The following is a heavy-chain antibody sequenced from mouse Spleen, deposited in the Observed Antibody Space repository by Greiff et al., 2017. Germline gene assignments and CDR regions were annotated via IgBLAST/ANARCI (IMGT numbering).Heavy chain of an antibody. J-gene: IGHJ2*01. CDR3: ARQFPYYYGSGYFDY. CDR2: IYPGDGDT. Sequence: VQLQESGAELVKPGASVKISCKASGYAFSSYWMNWVKQRPGKGLEWIGQIYPGDGDTNYNGKFKGKATLTADKSSSTAYMQLSSLTSEDSAVYFCARQFPYYYGSGYFDYWGQGTTLTVSS. CDR1: GYAFSSYW. D-gene: IGHD1-1*01. V-gene: IGHV1-80*01.